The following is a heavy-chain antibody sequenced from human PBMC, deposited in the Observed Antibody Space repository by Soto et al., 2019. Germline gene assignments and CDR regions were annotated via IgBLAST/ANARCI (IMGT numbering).Heavy chain of an antibody. D-gene: IGHD3-22*01. Sequence: PSQTLSLTCTVSVGSLSRYCWTWIRQSPGKGLEWIGYVSSTGSTNYNPSLKSRVILSLDTSTSEVSLSLTSVTAADAAVYFCARFSPPRKSYDSNPGWFDPWGQGIMVTVSS. V-gene: IGHV4-59*01. CDR3: ARFSPPRKSYDSNPGWFDP. J-gene: IGHJ5*02. CDR1: VGSLSRYC. CDR2: VSSTGST.